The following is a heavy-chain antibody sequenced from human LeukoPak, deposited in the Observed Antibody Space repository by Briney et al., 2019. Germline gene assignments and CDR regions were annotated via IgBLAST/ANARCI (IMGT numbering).Heavy chain of an antibody. D-gene: IGHD3-10*01. CDR2: ISSSGSTI. Sequence: GGSLRLSCAASGFTFSSYEMNWVRQAPGTGLEWVSYISSSGSTIYYADSVKGRFTISRDNAKNSLYLQMNSLRAEDTAVYYCARDNYGSGSYRSFQVDYWGQGTLVTVSS. V-gene: IGHV3-48*03. CDR3: ARDNYGSGSYRSFQVDY. J-gene: IGHJ4*02. CDR1: GFTFSSYE.